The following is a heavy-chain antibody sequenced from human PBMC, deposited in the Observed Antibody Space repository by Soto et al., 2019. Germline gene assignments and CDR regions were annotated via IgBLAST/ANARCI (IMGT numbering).Heavy chain of an antibody. J-gene: IGHJ1*01. CDR3: ARTDTITVTRPEYLQH. Sequence: SETLSLTCTVSGGSISSGGYYWSWIRQHPGKGLEWIGYIYYSGSTYYNPSLKSRVTISVDTSKNQFSLKLSSVTAADTAVYYCARTDTITVTRPEYLQHWGQGTLVTVSS. CDR1: GGSISSGGYY. V-gene: IGHV4-31*03. D-gene: IGHD5-12*01. CDR2: IYYSGST.